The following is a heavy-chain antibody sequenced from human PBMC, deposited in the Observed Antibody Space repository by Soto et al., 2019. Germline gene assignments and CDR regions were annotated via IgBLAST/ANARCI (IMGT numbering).Heavy chain of an antibody. CDR1: GGSVASVGHY. D-gene: IGHD3-9*01. CDR2: IYYSVST. Sequence: SETLSLTCTVSGGSVASVGHYWAWIRQHPGKGLELIGYIYYSVSTNYNPSLKSRVTISVDTSKNQFSLKLSSVTAADTAVYYCASLPYDILTGYSRRYYYYMDVWGKGTTVTVSS. V-gene: IGHV4-61*08. J-gene: IGHJ6*03. CDR3: ASLPYDILTGYSRRYYYYMDV.